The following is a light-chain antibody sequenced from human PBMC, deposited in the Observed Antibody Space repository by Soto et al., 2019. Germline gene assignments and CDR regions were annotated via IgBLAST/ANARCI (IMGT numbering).Light chain of an antibody. CDR3: VQALQTPLT. V-gene: IGKV2-28*01. CDR1: QSLLHSNGYNY. CDR2: LCS. J-gene: IGKJ4*01. Sequence: DIVMTQSPLSLPVTPGEPASISCRSSQSLLHSNGYNYLGWYLQKPGQSPQLLIYLCSNRASGVPDRFSVSGSGTDFTLRISRVEADDVGVYYCVQALQTPLTFGGGTNVEIK.